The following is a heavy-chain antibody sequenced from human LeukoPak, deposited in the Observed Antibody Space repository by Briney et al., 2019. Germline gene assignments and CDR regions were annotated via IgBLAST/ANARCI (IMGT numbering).Heavy chain of an antibody. Sequence: KSSETLSLSCGVSGGSISSAGYYWSWIRQPPGKGLEWIGYISYSGNTYYNPSLKSRAAISADTPKNQFSLKLSSTTAADTAVYYCARAPVATPSEFDYWGQGTLVTVSS. CDR3: ARAPVATPSEFDY. V-gene: IGHV4-31*11. CDR1: GGSISSAGYY. D-gene: IGHD5-12*01. CDR2: ISYSGNT. J-gene: IGHJ4*02.